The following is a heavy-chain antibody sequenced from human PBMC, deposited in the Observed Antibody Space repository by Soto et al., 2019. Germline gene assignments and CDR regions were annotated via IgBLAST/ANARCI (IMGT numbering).Heavy chain of an antibody. CDR2: ISYDGSNK. D-gene: IGHD4-4*01. Sequence: QVQLVESGGGVVQPGRXXXXXXXXXGXXXXSYAXHWVRQAPGKGLEWVAVISYDGSNKYYADSVKGRFTISRDNSKNTLYLQMNSLRTEDTAVYYCARPLWRDDYNWGYFDLWXRGTLVTVSS. CDR1: GXXXXSYA. CDR3: ARPLWRDDYNWGYFDL. V-gene: IGHV3-30-3*01. J-gene: IGHJ2*01.